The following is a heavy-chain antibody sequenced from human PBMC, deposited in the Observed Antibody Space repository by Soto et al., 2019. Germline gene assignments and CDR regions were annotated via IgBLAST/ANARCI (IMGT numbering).Heavy chain of an antibody. J-gene: IGHJ6*02. Sequence: AGGSLRLSCAASGFTFSDHYMDWVRQAPGKGLEWVGRTRKKVNNYSTDYAASVKGRFTISRDDSKNSLYLQMNSLKTEDTAVYYCAISLMLPGHYAIDVWGQATTVTVS. CDR1: GFTFSDHY. CDR3: AISLMLPGHYAIDV. CDR2: TRKKVNNYST. V-gene: IGHV3-72*01. D-gene: IGHD2-8*01.